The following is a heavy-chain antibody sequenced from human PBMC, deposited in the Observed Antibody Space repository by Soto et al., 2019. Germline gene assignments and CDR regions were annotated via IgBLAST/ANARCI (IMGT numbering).Heavy chain of an antibody. CDR2: IIAIFGKA. D-gene: IGHD3-22*01. CDR1: GYTFTSYA. CDR3: ARESYYDSSGYLDY. Sequence: SVKVSCKASGYTFTSYAMHWVRQAPGQRLEWMGGIIAIFGKANYAQKFQGRVTITADESTSTAYMELSSLRSEDTAVYYCARESYYDSSGYLDYWGQGTLVTVSS. J-gene: IGHJ4*02. V-gene: IGHV1-69*13.